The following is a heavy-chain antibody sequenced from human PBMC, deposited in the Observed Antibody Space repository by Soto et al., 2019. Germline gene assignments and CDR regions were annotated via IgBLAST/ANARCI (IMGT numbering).Heavy chain of an antibody. V-gene: IGHV3-64D*06. CDR3: VKKRIAVAGTGDLYYFDY. CDR1: GFTFSSYA. D-gene: IGHD6-19*01. Sequence: GGSLRLSCSASGFTFSSYAMHWVRQAPGKGLEYVSAISSNGGSTYYADSVKGRFTISRDNSKNTLYLQMSSLRAEDTAVYYCVKKRIAVAGTGDLYYFDYWGQGTLVTVSS. CDR2: ISSNGGST. J-gene: IGHJ4*02.